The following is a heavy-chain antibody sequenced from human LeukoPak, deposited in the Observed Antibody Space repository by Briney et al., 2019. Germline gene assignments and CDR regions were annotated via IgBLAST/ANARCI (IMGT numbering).Heavy chain of an antibody. CDR2: IAYDGSNE. Sequence: GSSLRLSCVVSGFTFTNYGMHWVRQAPGKGLDWVASIAYDGSNENYAEFVKGRFTLSRDNSKDTLYLQLNSLRAEDTAVYCCARPSGSVTIFGVVDYFDHWGQGSLVTVSS. CDR3: ARPSGSVTIFGVVDYFDH. V-gene: IGHV3-30*04. CDR1: GFTFTNYG. J-gene: IGHJ4*02. D-gene: IGHD3-3*01.